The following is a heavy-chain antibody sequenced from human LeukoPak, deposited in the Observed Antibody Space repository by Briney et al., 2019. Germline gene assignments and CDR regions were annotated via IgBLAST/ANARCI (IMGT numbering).Heavy chain of an antibody. Sequence: SETLSLTCTVSGGSISSSSYYWGWIRQPPGKGLEWIGNIYYIGSTYYNPSLKSRVTISVDTSKNQFSLKLSSVTAADTAVYYCARGRGTMVRGVISWFDPWGQGTLVTVSS. CDR1: GGSISSSSYY. D-gene: IGHD3-10*01. V-gene: IGHV4-39*07. CDR2: IYYIGST. CDR3: ARGRGTMVRGVISWFDP. J-gene: IGHJ5*02.